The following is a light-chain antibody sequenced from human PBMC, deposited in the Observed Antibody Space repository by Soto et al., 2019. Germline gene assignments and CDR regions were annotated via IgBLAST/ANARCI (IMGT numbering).Light chain of an antibody. V-gene: IGLV2-23*01. Sequence: QSVLTQPASVSGSPGQSITITCTGTSSDVGSYNLVSWYQQHPGQAPKLIIYEGSKRPSGLSNRFSGSKSGNTASLTISGLQAEDEADYYCCSYAGSSTYVFGTGTKLTVL. CDR1: SSDVGSYNL. CDR3: CSYAGSSTYV. J-gene: IGLJ1*01. CDR2: EGS.